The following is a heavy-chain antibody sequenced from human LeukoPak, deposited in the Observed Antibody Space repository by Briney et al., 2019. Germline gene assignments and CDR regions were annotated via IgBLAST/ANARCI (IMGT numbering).Heavy chain of an antibody. CDR1: GGSINSDYW. V-gene: IGHV4-4*02. CDR2: IYHTGSV. Sequence: SETLSLTCAVSGGSINSDYWWTWVRQSPGKGLEWIGEIYHTGSVNYNLSLESRVTISRDRSKNQFSLMLRSVTAADTAVYYCARHDDFLSAYNYWGQGILVTVSS. J-gene: IGHJ4*02. D-gene: IGHD3-3*01. CDR3: ARHDDFLSAYNY.